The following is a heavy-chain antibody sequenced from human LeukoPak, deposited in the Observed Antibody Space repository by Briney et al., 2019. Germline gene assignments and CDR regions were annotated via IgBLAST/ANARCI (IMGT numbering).Heavy chain of an antibody. CDR2: IIPILGIA. D-gene: IGHD5-12*01. J-gene: IGHJ3*02. V-gene: IGHV1-69*04. CDR3: ARDLYSGHEGNAFDI. Sequence: SVKVSCKASGGSFSSYAITWVRQAPGQGLEWMGRIIPILGIANYAQKFQGRVTIIADKSTSTAYMELSSLRSEDTAVYYCARDLYSGHEGNAFDIWGQGTMVTVSS. CDR1: GGSFSSYA.